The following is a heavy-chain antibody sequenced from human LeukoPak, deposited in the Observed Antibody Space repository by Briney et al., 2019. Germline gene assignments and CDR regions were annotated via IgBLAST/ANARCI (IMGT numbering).Heavy chain of an antibody. V-gene: IGHV3-64*04. CDR2: ISDSGGST. D-gene: IGHD5-18*01. CDR1: GFPFSSYT. J-gene: IGHJ2*01. Sequence: GGSLRLSCSASGFPFSSYTMHWVRQAPGKGLEYVSAISDSGGSTYYADSVKGRFTISRDNSKNTLYLQMNSLRAEDTAVYYCAREMNSFGYFDLWGRGTLVTVSS. CDR3: AREMNSFGYFDL.